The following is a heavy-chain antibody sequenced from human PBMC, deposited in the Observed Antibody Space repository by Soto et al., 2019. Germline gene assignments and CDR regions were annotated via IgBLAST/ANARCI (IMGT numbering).Heavy chain of an antibody. Sequence: QVQLVQSGAEVKKPGSSVNVSCKASGGTFSTNPISWVRQAPGQGLEWMGGTGSGTGPGNHAQKFQGRLTITVDKSTSTVYMELRSLSSEDTAVYYCARRDSGGFYRYFDSWGQGTLVTVSS. D-gene: IGHD2-15*01. CDR3: ARRDSGGFYRYFDS. V-gene: IGHV1-69*06. CDR2: TGSGTGPG. J-gene: IGHJ4*02. CDR1: GGTFSTNP.